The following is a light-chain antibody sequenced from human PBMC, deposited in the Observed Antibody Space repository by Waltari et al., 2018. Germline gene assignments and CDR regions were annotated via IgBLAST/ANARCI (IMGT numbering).Light chain of an antibody. V-gene: IGLV1-44*01. CDR3: AAWDDRMNGHWV. Sequence: QSVLTQPPSASGTPGQRVTISCSGSSSNIGDNVVNWYQQLPGKAPKLLIYRNDQWPSGVPDRFSASKSGTSASLAISGLQSEDEADYYYAAWDDRMNGHWVFGGGTKVTVL. CDR1: SSNIGDNV. J-gene: IGLJ3*02. CDR2: RND.